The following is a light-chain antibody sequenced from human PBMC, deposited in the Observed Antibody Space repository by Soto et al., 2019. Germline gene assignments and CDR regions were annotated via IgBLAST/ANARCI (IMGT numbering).Light chain of an antibody. Sequence: QSALTQPPSASGSPGQSVTISCTGTSTDVGAYNYVSWYQQHPGKAPKLIIYEVTKRPSGVPDRFSGSKSGNTASLTVSGLQAEVEAGYYCGSHAGDSNLVFGGGTKLTVL. CDR1: STDVGAYNY. V-gene: IGLV2-8*01. J-gene: IGLJ3*02. CDR2: EVT. CDR3: GSHAGDSNLV.